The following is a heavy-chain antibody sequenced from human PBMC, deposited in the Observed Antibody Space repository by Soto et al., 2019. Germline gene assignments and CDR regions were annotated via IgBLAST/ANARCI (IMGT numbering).Heavy chain of an antibody. V-gene: IGHV1-8*01. Sequence: ASVKVSCKASGYTFTSYDINWVRQATGQGLEWMGWMNPNSGNTGYAQKIQSRVTMTRNTSISTDYMEQRSMRSEDTAVYYCASPARNYDFWSGYSFDIWGQGTMVSVSS. CDR3: ASPARNYDFWSGYSFDI. J-gene: IGHJ3*02. CDR1: GYTFTSYD. D-gene: IGHD3-3*01. CDR2: MNPNSGNT.